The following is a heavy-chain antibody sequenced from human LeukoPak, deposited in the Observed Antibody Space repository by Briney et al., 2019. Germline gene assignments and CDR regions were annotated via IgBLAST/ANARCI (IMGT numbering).Heavy chain of an antibody. CDR1: GFTFSSYS. CDR2: INHSGST. Sequence: KPGGSLRLSCAASGFTFSSYSMNWVRQAPGKGLEWIGEINHSGSTNYNPSLKSRVTISVDTSKNQFSLKLSSVTAADTAVYYCTRQWYSSRMCDYWGQGTLVTVSS. CDR3: TRQWYSSRMCDY. J-gene: IGHJ4*02. V-gene: IGHV4-34*01. D-gene: IGHD6-13*01.